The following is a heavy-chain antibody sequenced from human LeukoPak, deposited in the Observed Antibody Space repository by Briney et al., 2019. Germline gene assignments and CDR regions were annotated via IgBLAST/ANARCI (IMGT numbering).Heavy chain of an antibody. CDR1: GFTFSSYD. J-gene: IGHJ4*02. D-gene: IGHD4-17*01. V-gene: IGHV3-13*01. Sequence: GGSLRLSCAASGFTFSSYDMHWVRQATGKGLEWVSAIGTAGDTYYPGSVKGRFTISRENAKNSLYLQMNSLRAGDTAAYYCARSIYGDYFDYWGQGTLVTVSS. CDR3: ARSIYGDYFDY. CDR2: IGTAGDT.